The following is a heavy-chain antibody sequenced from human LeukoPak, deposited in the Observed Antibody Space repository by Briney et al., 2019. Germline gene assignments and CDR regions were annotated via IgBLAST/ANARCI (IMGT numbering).Heavy chain of an antibody. Sequence: AGPLTLSCAASGFTFSSYTMSWVRQAPGKGLEWVSGITGSGISTYYADSVKGRITISRANSKNTLYLQMNSLRSDDTAVYYWAKGAAGYSSSWAFDYWGQGLLVTVSS. CDR1: GFTFSSYT. J-gene: IGHJ4*02. CDR2: ITGSGIST. V-gene: IGHV3-23*01. D-gene: IGHD6-13*01. CDR3: AKGAAGYSSSWAFDY.